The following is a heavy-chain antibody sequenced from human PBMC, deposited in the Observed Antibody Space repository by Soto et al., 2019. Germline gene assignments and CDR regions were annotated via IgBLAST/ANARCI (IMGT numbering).Heavy chain of an antibody. CDR1: GFSFSDYY. CDR3: SATHVEPDELGYFYYGLGV. V-gene: IGHV3-11*06. Sequence: PGGSMRLSCAASGFSFSDYYFSWIRQAPGKGLEWVSYISGFTTYTGYADSVKGRFTISRDNARASVFLQMDSLRADDTAVYYCSATHVEPDELGYFYYGLGVWGPGAAVTVSS. J-gene: IGHJ6*02. CDR2: ISGFTTYT. D-gene: IGHD2-2*01.